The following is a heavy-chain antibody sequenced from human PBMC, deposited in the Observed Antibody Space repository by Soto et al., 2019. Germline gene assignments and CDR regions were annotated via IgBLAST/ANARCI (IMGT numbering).Heavy chain of an antibody. J-gene: IGHJ4*02. Sequence: GGSLRLSCAASGFTFSSYGMHWVRQAPGKGLEWVAGIWYDGSSNSYRDSVKGRFTISRDSSKNTLYLELNSLRAEDTAVYYCARDRGRFGESGPFDSWGQGTLVTVSS. CDR1: GFTFSSYG. V-gene: IGHV3-33*01. D-gene: IGHD3-10*01. CDR2: IWYDGSSN. CDR3: ARDRGRFGESGPFDS.